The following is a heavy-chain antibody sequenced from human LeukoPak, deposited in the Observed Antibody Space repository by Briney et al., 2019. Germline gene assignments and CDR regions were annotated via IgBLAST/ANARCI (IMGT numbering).Heavy chain of an antibody. Sequence: PSETLSLTCTVSGGSISSGDYYWSWIRQPPGKGLEWIGYIYYSGSTYYNPSLKSRVTISVDTSKNQFSLKLSSVTAADTAVYYCARDRWAMGYYYYMDVWGKGTTVTVSS. J-gene: IGHJ6*03. V-gene: IGHV4-30-4*08. CDR1: GGSISSGDYY. CDR2: IYYSGST. D-gene: IGHD5-18*01. CDR3: ARDRWAMGYYYYMDV.